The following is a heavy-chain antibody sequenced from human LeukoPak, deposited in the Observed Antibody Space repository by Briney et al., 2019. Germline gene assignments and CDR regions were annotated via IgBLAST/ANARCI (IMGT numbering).Heavy chain of an antibody. Sequence: PSETLSLTCTVSGGSISSGCYYWSWIRQPAGKGLEWIGRIYTSGSTNYNPSLKSRVTISVDTSKNQFSLKLSSVTAADTAVYYCARDHRSSSWSYFDYWGQGTLVTVSS. CDR1: GGSISSGCYY. CDR2: IYTSGST. J-gene: IGHJ4*02. D-gene: IGHD6-13*01. CDR3: ARDHRSSSWSYFDY. V-gene: IGHV4-61*02.